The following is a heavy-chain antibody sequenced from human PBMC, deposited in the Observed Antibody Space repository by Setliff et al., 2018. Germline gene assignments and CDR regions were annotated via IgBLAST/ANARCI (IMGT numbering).Heavy chain of an antibody. CDR2: INHRGST. V-gene: IGHV4-34*01. D-gene: IGHD1-7*01. CDR3: ARNWNYIKSSWYFDL. CDR1: GGTFSDYH. J-gene: IGHJ2*01. Sequence: PSETLSLTCAAYGGTFSDYHWTWIRQSPEKGLAWIGEINHRGSTNYNPSLKSRVTIAIDTSKDQFSLKLSSMTAADTAVYYCARNWNYIKSSWYFDLWGRGTLGTVSS.